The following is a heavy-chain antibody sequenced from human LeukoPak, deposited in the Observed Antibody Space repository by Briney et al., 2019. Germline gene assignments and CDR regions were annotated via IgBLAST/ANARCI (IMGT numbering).Heavy chain of an antibody. D-gene: IGHD3-9*01. Sequence: SETLSLTCTVSGGSISSGGYSWSWIRQHPGKGLEWIGYIYYSGSTYYNPSLKSRVTISVDTSKNQFSLKLSSVTAADTAVYYCARDSPDYDILTGYRASHYDYWGQGTLVTVSS. CDR3: ARDSPDYDILTGYRASHYDY. J-gene: IGHJ4*02. V-gene: IGHV4-31*03. CDR2: IYYSGST. CDR1: GGSISSGGYS.